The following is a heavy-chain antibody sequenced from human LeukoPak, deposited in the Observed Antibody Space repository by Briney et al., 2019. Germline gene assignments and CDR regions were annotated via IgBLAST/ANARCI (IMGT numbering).Heavy chain of an antibody. CDR3: ARAWGSYRQVLVTN. V-gene: IGHV1-8*01. D-gene: IGHD1-26*01. CDR2: MNPNSGNT. J-gene: IGHJ4*02. CDR1: GYTFTSYD. Sequence: ASVKVSCKASGYTFTSYDINWVRQATGQGLEWMGWMNPNSGNTGYAQKFQGRVTMTRNTSISTAYMELSSLRSEDTAVYYCARAWGSYRQVLVTNWGQGTLVTVSS.